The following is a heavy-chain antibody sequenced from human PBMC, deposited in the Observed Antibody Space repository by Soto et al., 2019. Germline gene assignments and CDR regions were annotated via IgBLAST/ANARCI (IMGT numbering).Heavy chain of an antibody. CDR1: GFTFSSYA. D-gene: IGHD3-22*01. CDR2: ISGSGGST. Sequence: EVQLLESGGGLVQPGGSLRLSCAASGFTFSSYAMSWVRQAPGKGLEWVSAISGSGGSTYYADSVKGRFTISRDNSKNXXYLQMNSLRAEDTAVYYCAKDAYDSSGYYYYGMDVWGQGTTVTVSS. CDR3: AKDAYDSSGYYYYGMDV. V-gene: IGHV3-23*01. J-gene: IGHJ6*02.